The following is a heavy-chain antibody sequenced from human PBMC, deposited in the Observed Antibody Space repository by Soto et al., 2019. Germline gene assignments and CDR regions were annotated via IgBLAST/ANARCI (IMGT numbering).Heavy chain of an antibody. V-gene: IGHV3-23*01. D-gene: IGHD6-19*01. Sequence: GSLRLSGAASVFSGVNYAMNWVRQAPGKGLEWVSGLSGIGTSTYYADSVKGRFTISRDNSRDTLFLQMNSLTADDTAVYYCAKATTNGGWFNPFDSWGQGALVTVSS. CDR1: VFSGVNYA. J-gene: IGHJ4*02. CDR2: LSGIGTST. CDR3: AKATTNGGWFNPFDS.